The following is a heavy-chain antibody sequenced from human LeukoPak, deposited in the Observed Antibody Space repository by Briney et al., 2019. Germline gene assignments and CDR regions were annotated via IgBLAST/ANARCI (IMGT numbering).Heavy chain of an antibody. CDR1: GFTFSSYA. Sequence: GGSLRLSCAASGFTFSSYAMSWVRQAPGKGLEWVSAISGSGGSTYYADSVKGRFTISRDNSKNTLYLQMNSLRAEDTAVYYCARGKYDILTGYFGYWGQGTLVTVSS. J-gene: IGHJ4*02. D-gene: IGHD3-9*01. CDR3: ARGKYDILTGYFGY. V-gene: IGHV3-23*01. CDR2: ISGSGGST.